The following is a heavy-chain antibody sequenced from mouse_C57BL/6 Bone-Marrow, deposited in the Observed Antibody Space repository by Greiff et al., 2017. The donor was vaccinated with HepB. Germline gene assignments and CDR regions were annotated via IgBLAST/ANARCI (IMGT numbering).Heavy chain of an antibody. V-gene: IGHV1-54*01. CDR2: INPGSGGT. D-gene: IGHD2-4*01. CDR3: ARSTMITTNWYFDV. Sequence: VQLQQSGAELVRPGTSVKVSCKASGYAFTNYLIEWVKQRPGQGLEWIGVINPGSGGTNYNEKFKGKATLTADKSSSTAYMQLSSLTSEDSAVYFCARSTMITTNWYFDVWGTGTTVTVSS. J-gene: IGHJ1*03. CDR1: GYAFTNYL.